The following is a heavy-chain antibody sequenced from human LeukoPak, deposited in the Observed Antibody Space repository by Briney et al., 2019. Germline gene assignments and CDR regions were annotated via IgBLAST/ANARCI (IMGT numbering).Heavy chain of an antibody. V-gene: IGHV3-30*02. CDR2: IRYDGRNK. J-gene: IGHJ4*02. D-gene: IGHD5-18*01. CDR3: AKDHRDNYGSFFPY. Sequence: GGSLRLSCAASGFTFSSNGMHWVRQAPGKGLEWVAFIRYDGRNKYYGDSVRGRFTISRDNSQNTLFLQMNSLRVEDTAVYYCAKDHRDNYGSFFPYWGQGTLVTVSS. CDR1: GFTFSSNG.